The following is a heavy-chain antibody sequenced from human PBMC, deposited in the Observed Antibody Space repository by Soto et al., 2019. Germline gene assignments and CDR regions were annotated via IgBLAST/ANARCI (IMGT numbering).Heavy chain of an antibody. CDR1: GGSISSGGYY. D-gene: IGHD2-2*01. V-gene: IGHV4-31*03. CDR3: ARDQVVPAAFYYYYYGMDV. CDR2: IYYSGST. J-gene: IGHJ6*02. Sequence: QVQLQESGPGLVKPSQTLSLTCTVSGGSISSGGYYWSWIRQHPGKGLEWLGYIYYSGSTYYNPSLKRRVTIAGDTSKNPFPLKLSSVTAADTAVYYCARDQVVPAAFYYYYYGMDVWGQGTTVTVSS.